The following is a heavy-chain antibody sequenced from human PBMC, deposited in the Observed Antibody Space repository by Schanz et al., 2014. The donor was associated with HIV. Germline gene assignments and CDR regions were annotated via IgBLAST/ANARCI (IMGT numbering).Heavy chain of an antibody. V-gene: IGHV3-74*02. CDR3: ARGLVT. J-gene: IGHJ4*02. CDR2: INNDGSNT. D-gene: IGHD2-21*02. Sequence: MQLVESGGAVVRPGGSLRLSCAASGFTFSNFWMHWVRQAPGKGLVWVSRINNDGSNTLYADSVKGRFTISRDNAKNTLHLQMNSLRVEDTAVYFCARGLVTWGQGTLVTVSS. CDR1: GFTFSNFW.